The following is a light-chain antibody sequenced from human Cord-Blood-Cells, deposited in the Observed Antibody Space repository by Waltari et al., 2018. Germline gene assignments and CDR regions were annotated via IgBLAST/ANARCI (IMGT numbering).Light chain of an antibody. V-gene: IGLV2-14*01. J-gene: IGLJ3*02. CDR3: SSYTSSSTWV. CDR1: SSDVGGYNY. CDR2: DVS. Sequence: QSALTQPASVSGSPGQSITISCTGTSSDVGGYNYVSWHQQHPGKAPKLMIYDVSNRPSGVSKRFSGSKSGNTASLTISGLQAEDEADYYCSSYTSSSTWVFGGGTKLTVL.